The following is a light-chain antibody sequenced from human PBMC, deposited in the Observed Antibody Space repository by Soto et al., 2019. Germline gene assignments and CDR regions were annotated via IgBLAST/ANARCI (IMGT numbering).Light chain of an antibody. J-gene: IGKJ1*01. V-gene: IGKV3-15*01. CDR2: GAS. CDR3: QQHDQGWT. CDR1: QSISTK. Sequence: EMVMTQSPATLSVSLGERATLSCRASQSISTKLGWYQQKPDQAPRLLIYGASTRATGIPARFSGSGSGTEFTLTISSPQSEEFAVYYCQQHDQGWTFGQGTKVEIK.